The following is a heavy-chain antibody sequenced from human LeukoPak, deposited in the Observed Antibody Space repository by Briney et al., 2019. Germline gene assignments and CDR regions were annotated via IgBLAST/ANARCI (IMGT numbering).Heavy chain of an antibody. CDR3: ARDAYCSSTSCYPATGSSYNWFDP. CDR2: ISYDGSNK. CDR1: GFTFSSYA. Sequence: PGRSLRLSCAASGFTFSSYAMHWVRPAPGKGLEWVAVISYDGSNKYYADSVKGRFTISRDNSKNTLYLQMNSLRAEDTAVYYCARDAYCSSTSCYPATGSSYNWFDPWGQGTLVTVSS. D-gene: IGHD2-2*01. J-gene: IGHJ5*02. V-gene: IGHV3-30-3*01.